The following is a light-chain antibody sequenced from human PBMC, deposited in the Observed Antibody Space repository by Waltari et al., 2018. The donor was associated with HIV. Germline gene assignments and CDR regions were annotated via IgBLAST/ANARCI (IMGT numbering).Light chain of an antibody. CDR3: QQHDYWPPA. CDR1: QSITTN. J-gene: IGKJ5*01. Sequence: EIVMTQSPATLSVSLGETATLSCRASQSITTNLAWYQQKPGQAPRLLIYSTFTRATDIPARFSGSGFGTEFTLTISGLQSEDFAVYYCQQHDYWPPAFGQGTRLDIK. CDR2: STF. V-gene: IGKV3-15*01.